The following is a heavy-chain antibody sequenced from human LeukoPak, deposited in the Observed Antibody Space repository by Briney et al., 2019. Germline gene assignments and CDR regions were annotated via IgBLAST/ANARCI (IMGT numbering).Heavy chain of an antibody. Sequence: GGSLRLSCAASGFTFSSYSKNWVRQAPGKGLEWVSSISSSSNYIYYADSVKGRFTISRDNAKNSLYLQMNSLRAEDTAVYYCARNQRITMIVADSPIDYWGQGTLVTVSS. D-gene: IGHD3-22*01. CDR3: ARNQRITMIVADSPIDY. CDR2: ISSSSNYI. V-gene: IGHV3-21*01. CDR1: GFTFSSYS. J-gene: IGHJ4*02.